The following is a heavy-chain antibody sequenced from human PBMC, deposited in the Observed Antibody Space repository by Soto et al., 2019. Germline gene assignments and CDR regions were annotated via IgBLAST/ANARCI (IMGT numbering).Heavy chain of an antibody. J-gene: IGHJ4*02. CDR2: IDPSDSYT. CDR3: ATLRVGFGELLTY. CDR1: GYSFTSYW. V-gene: IGHV5-10-1*01. D-gene: IGHD3-10*01. Sequence: PVESLKISCKGSGYSFTSYWISWVRQMPGKGLEWMGRIDPSDSYTNYSPSFQGHVTISADKSISTAYLQWSSLKASDTAMYYCATLRVGFGELLTYWGQGTLVTVSS.